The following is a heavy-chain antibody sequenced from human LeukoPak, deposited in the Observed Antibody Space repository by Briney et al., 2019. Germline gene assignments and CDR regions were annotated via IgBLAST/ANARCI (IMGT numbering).Heavy chain of an antibody. Sequence: GGPLRLSCAASGFTFSNYWMSWVRQAPGKGLEWVANIKEDGSDKYYVDSVKGRFIISRDNVKNSLYLQMNSLRAEDTAVYYCARDFSDVRGNIFDSWGQGTLVTVSS. CDR1: GFTFSNYW. CDR2: IKEDGSDK. J-gene: IGHJ4*02. CDR3: ARDFSDVRGNIFDS. D-gene: IGHD3-10*02. V-gene: IGHV3-7*01.